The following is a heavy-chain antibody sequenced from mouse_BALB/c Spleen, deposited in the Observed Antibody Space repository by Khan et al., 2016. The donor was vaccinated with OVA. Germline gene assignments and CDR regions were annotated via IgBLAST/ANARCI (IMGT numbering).Heavy chain of an antibody. CDR3: ARGGYGTSFAY. CDR2: IDPSDSET. V-gene: IGHV1-61*01. Sequence: QVQLQQPGAELVRPGASVKLSCKASGYTFTSFWMNWVTERPGQGLEWIGMIDPSDSETHYNQMFKDKATLTVDTSSSTAYMQLSGLTSEDSAVYYCARGGYGTSFAYWGQGTLVTVSA. J-gene: IGHJ3*01. CDR1: GYTFTSFW. D-gene: IGHD2-10*02.